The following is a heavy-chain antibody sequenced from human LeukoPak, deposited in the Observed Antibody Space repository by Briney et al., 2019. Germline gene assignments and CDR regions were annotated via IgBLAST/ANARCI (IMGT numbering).Heavy chain of an antibody. CDR3: PRDPMVGDTGGGDY. J-gene: IGHJ4*02. Sequence: GGSLRLSCSASGFTFSSYWMTWVLQAPGKGLEWVSNINGDGSIENYVHSVRGRFSIFRDNAKDALYLQMNSLRVDDTAIYYCPRDPMVGDTGGGDYWGQGTLVTVSS. CDR1: GFTFSSYW. V-gene: IGHV3-7*01. D-gene: IGHD1-26*01. CDR2: INGDGSIE.